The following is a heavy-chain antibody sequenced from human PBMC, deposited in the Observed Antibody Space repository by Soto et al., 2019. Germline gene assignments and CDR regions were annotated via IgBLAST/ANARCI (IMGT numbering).Heavy chain of an antibody. Sequence: GGSLRLSCAASGFSFRDYAMHWGRQTPDKGLEWVAVIWYDGSNKFYADSVKGRFTISRDNWESTVDLQMNSLRVEDTAVYYCVSEGKVPTGTIRGWTAPWGQGTQVTVSS. CDR3: VSEGKVPTGTIRGWTAP. CDR2: IWYDGSNK. CDR1: GFSFRDYA. J-gene: IGHJ5*02. V-gene: IGHV3-33*01. D-gene: IGHD1-1*01.